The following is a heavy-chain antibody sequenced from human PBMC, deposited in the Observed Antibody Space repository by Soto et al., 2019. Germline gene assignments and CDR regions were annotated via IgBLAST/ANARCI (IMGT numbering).Heavy chain of an antibody. CDR1: GASLSSGDYY. V-gene: IGHV4-31*03. J-gene: IGHJ4*02. CDR3: ARQYKWLSPFDD. D-gene: IGHD6-19*01. CDR2: IHNSGIT. Sequence: QVHLQESGPGLVKPSQTLSLSCTVSGASLSSGDYYWNWIRQYPGKGLEWIGYIHNSGITDYNPSLKSRVTMSVDTSKKQFTLRVSSVTAADTAVYYCARQYKWLSPFDDWGQGTLVTVSS.